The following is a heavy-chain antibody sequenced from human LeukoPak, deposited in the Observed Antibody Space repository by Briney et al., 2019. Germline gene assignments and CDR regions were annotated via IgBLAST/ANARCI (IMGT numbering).Heavy chain of an antibody. D-gene: IGHD1-26*01. V-gene: IGHV3-74*01. Sequence: QTGGSLRLSCAASGFTFSSYWMHWVRQAPGKGLVWVSRINSDGRSTSYADSVKGRFTISRDNAKNTLYLQMNSLRAEDTAVYYCARGTGYSVFDIWGQGAMVTVSS. CDR1: GFTFSSYW. CDR3: ARGTGYSVFDI. J-gene: IGHJ3*02. CDR2: INSDGRST.